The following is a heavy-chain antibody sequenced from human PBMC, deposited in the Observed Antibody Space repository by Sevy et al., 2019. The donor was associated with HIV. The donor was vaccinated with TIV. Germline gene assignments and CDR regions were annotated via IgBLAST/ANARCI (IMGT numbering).Heavy chain of an antibody. V-gene: IGHV3-21*01. CDR3: ARVNCTNGVCFQGYYCYGLDV. Sequence: GGSLRLSCAASGFSFSGYSFNWVRQAPGKGLEWVSSINTSSAYIYYADSVKGRFTISRDNAKNSLYLQMSSLRAEDTAVYYCARVNCTNGVCFQGYYCYGLDVWGQGTTVTVSS. J-gene: IGHJ6*02. CDR1: GFSFSGYS. CDR2: INTSSAYI. D-gene: IGHD2-8*01.